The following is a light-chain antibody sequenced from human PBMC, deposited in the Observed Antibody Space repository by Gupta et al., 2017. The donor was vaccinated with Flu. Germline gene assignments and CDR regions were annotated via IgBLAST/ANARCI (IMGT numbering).Light chain of an antibody. Sequence: GDRVTITCRASQGIRNDLGWYQQKPRKAPKLLISGASTLQSGVPSRFSGSGSGTDFTLTISSLQPEDFATYYCLQDYNYPRTFGQGTKVEIK. CDR2: GAS. CDR3: LQDYNYPRT. V-gene: IGKV1-6*01. J-gene: IGKJ1*01. CDR1: QGIRND.